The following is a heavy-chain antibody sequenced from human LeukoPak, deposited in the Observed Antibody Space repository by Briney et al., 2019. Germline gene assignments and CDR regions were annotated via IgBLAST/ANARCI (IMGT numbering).Heavy chain of an antibody. V-gene: IGHV3-11*06. D-gene: IGHD2-15*01. CDR2: ISSSSSYT. CDR3: ARDRCSGGSCSLDAFDI. J-gene: IGHJ3*02. Sequence: GGSLRLSCAASGFTFSDYYMSWIRQAPGKGLEWVSYISSSSSYTNCADSVKGRFTISRDNAKNSLYLQMNSLRAEDTAVYYCARDRCSGGSCSLDAFDIWGQGTMVTVPS. CDR1: GFTFSDYY.